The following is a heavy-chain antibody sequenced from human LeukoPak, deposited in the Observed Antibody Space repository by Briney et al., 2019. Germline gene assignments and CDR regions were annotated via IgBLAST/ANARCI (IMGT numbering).Heavy chain of an antibody. CDR2: VYHSGST. CDR3: AEGAAVAGALDY. CDR1: QYYQLRGYY. Sequence: SETLSLTCAFIQYYQLRGYYWGWIRQPPGKGLEWIGSVYHSGSTYYNPSLKSRVTISVDTSKNQFSLRLSSVTAADAAVYYCAEGAAVAGALDYWGQGTLVPVSS. D-gene: IGHD6-19*01. J-gene: IGHJ4*02. V-gene: IGHV4-38-2*01.